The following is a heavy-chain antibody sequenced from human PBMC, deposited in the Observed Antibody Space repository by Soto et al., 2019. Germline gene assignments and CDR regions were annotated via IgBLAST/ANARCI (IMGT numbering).Heavy chain of an antibody. D-gene: IGHD3-16*01. CDR3: ARDPSLAAYYFDY. Sequence: PGGSLRLSCAVSGLTFSNYDMHWVRQAPGKGLEWVAGISYDGTKKHHAESVKGRFTISRDNSRNTLSLQMNSLRAEDTAVYYCARDPSLAAYYFDYWGQGTLVTVSS. J-gene: IGHJ4*02. V-gene: IGHV3-30-3*01. CDR1: GLTFSNYD. CDR2: ISYDGTKK.